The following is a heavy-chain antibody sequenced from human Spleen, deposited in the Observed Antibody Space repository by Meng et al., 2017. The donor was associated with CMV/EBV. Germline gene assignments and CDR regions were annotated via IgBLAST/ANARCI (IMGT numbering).Heavy chain of an antibody. CDR3: ARDNNWGPDY. Sequence: ASVKVSCKASGYTFTAHYFHWLRQAPGQGLEWMGWIHPHRGDTNYAQQFQGRVTLTRDTSINTDYMELTRLTSDDTAVYYCARDNNWGPDYWGQGTLVTVSS. V-gene: IGHV1-2*02. J-gene: IGHJ4*02. CDR1: GYTFTAHY. CDR2: IHPHRGDT. D-gene: IGHD7-27*01.